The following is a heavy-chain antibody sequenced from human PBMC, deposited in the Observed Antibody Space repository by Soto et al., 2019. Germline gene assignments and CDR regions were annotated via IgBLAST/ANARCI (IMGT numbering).Heavy chain of an antibody. D-gene: IGHD3-3*01. CDR1: GFTFSSYW. CDR2: INSDGSST. CDR3: ARVAYYDFFGYMDV. V-gene: IGHV3-74*01. Sequence: EVQLVESGGGLVQPGGSLRLSCAASGFTFSSYWMHWVRQAPGKGLVWVSRINSDGSSTSYADSVKGRFTISRDNAKNTLYLQMNSLRAEDTAVYYCARVAYYDFFGYMDVWGKGTTVTVSS. J-gene: IGHJ6*03.